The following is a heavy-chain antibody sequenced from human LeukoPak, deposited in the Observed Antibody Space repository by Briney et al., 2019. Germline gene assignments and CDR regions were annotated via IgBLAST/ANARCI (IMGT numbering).Heavy chain of an antibody. CDR3: ARDPHIAAAGTIFDY. CDR1: GFTFSNHW. J-gene: IGHJ4*02. CDR2: INSGGSST. V-gene: IGHV3-74*01. Sequence: SGGSLRLSCAASGFTFSNHWMHWVRQAPGKGLVWVSRINSGGSSTSYGGPVEGRFTISRDNAKNTLYMQMNSLRVEDTAVYYCARDPHIAAAGTIFDYWGQGTLVTVSS. D-gene: IGHD6-13*01.